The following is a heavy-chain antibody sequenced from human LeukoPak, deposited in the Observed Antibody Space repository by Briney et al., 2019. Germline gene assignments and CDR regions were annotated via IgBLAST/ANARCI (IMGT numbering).Heavy chain of an antibody. CDR3: ARDLVTVTKGFDI. CDR2: ISYIGST. Sequence: PSETLSLTCAVSDDSFSSHYWTWIRQPPGKGLEWIGYISYIGSTNYNPSLKSRVTISIDTSKNQFSLKLCSVTAADTAVYYCARDLVTVTKGFDIWGQGTMVSVSS. J-gene: IGHJ3*02. CDR1: DDSFSSHY. D-gene: IGHD4-17*01. V-gene: IGHV4-59*11.